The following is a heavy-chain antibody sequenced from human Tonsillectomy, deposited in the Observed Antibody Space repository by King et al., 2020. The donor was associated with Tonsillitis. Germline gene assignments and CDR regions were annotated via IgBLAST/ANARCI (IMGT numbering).Heavy chain of an antibody. CDR2: IKSKTDGGTT. D-gene: IGHD6-25*01. CDR3: TTHGPSSADYMDV. J-gene: IGHJ6*03. V-gene: IGHV3-15*07. Sequence: VQLVESGGGLVTRGGSLRLSCAASGFTFTNAWMNWVRQAPGKGLKWVGRIKSKTDGGTTDYAAPVQGRFTISRDDSKNTLYLQMNSLKTEDTALYYCTTHGPSSADYMDVWGKGTTVTVSS. CDR1: GFTFTNAW.